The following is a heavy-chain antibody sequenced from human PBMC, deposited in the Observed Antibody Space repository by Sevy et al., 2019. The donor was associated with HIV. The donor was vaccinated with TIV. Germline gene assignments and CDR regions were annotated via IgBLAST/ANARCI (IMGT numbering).Heavy chain of an antibody. V-gene: IGHV1-69*13. CDR3: AGGPRYYVAQLDY. CDR1: GGAFSSNA. CDR2: ISPIFRTT. J-gene: IGHJ4*02. D-gene: IGHD3-3*01. Sequence: ASVKVSCKASGGAFSSNAIAWVRQAPGQGLEWMGGISPIFRTTNYGQKFQGRVTITADEFGSTGYMELNSLRSDDTAVYYGAGGPRYYVAQLDYWGQGTLVTVSS.